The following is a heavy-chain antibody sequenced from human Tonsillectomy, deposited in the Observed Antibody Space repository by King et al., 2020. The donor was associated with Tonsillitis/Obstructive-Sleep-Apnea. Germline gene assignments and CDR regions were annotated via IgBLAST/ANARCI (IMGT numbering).Heavy chain of an antibody. D-gene: IGHD4-17*01. CDR1: GGSISSSNW. CDR3: AGAGDYGDYVSPDWYFDL. V-gene: IGHV4-4*02. CDR2: IYHSGST. Sequence: VQLQESGPGLVKPSGTLSLTCAVSGGSISSSNWWSWVRPPPGKGLEWIGEIYHSGSTNYNPSLKSRVTISVDKSKNQFSLKLSSVTAADTAVYYCAGAGDYGDYVSPDWYFDLWGRGTLVTVSS. J-gene: IGHJ2*01.